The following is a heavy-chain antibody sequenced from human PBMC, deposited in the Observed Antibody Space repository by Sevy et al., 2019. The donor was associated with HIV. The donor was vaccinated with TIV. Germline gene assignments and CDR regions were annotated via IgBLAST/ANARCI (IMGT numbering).Heavy chain of an antibody. D-gene: IGHD3-3*01. V-gene: IGHV3-21*06. Sequence: GGSLRLSCTASGFTFRRNSMNWVRQSPGKGLEWVSFISTSSGYIYYADSVKGRFTISRDNAKNSLYLQMNSLRAEDTAVYYCARDKTILEGRYGMDVWGQGTTVTVSS. CDR2: ISTSSGYI. J-gene: IGHJ6*02. CDR1: GFTFRRNS. CDR3: ARDKTILEGRYGMDV.